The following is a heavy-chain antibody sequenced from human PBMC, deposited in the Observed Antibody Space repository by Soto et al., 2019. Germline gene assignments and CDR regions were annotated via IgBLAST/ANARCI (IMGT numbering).Heavy chain of an antibody. CDR2: INAGNGNT. V-gene: IGHV1-3*01. D-gene: IGHD3-16*01. Sequence: VKVSCKASGYTFTSYAMHWVRQAPGQRLEWMGWINAGNGNTKYSQKFQGRVTITRDTSASTAYMELSSLRSEDTAVYYCARDGTMITKLPFDYWVQGTLVTVSS. CDR1: GYTFTSYA. J-gene: IGHJ4*02. CDR3: ARDGTMITKLPFDY.